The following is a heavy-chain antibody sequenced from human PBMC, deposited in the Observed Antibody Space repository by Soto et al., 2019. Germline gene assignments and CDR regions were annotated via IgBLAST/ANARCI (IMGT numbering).Heavy chain of an antibody. CDR1: GFTFSSYG. CDR3: ARDGSSSPASSAFDI. CDR2: IWYDGSNK. V-gene: IGHV3-33*01. J-gene: IGHJ3*02. D-gene: IGHD6-6*01. Sequence: PGGSLRLSCAASGFTFSSYGMHWVRQAPGKGLEWVAVIWYDGSNKYYADSVKGRFTISRDNSKNTLYLQMNSLRAEDTAVYYCARDGSSSPASSAFDIWGQGTMVTVSS.